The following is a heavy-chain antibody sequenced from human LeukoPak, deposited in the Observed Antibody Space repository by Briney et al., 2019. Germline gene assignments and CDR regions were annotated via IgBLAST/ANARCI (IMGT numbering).Heavy chain of an antibody. J-gene: IGHJ4*02. CDR1: GFIFSNYA. CDR2: ISTTGGST. D-gene: IGHD5-12*01. CDR3: VKDGGYSGYETFGY. Sequence: LSGGSLRLSCSASGFIFSNYAMHWVRQSPGKGPEYVSAISTTGGSTYYADSVKGRFTISRDNSKNTLYLQMSSLTPEDTAVYYCVKDGGYSGYETFGYWGQGTLVTVSS. V-gene: IGHV3-64D*06.